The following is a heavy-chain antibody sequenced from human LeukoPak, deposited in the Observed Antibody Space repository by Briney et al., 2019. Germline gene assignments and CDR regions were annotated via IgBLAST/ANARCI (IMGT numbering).Heavy chain of an antibody. V-gene: IGHV1-18*01. Sequence: ASVKVSCKASGYTFTSYGISWVRQAPGQGLEWMGWISAYNGNTNYAQNLQGRVTMTTDTSTSTAYMELRSLRSDDTAMYYCARVSNGDYGGAYWGQGTLVTVSS. J-gene: IGHJ4*02. D-gene: IGHD4-17*01. CDR2: ISAYNGNT. CDR3: ARVSNGDYGGAY. CDR1: GYTFTSYG.